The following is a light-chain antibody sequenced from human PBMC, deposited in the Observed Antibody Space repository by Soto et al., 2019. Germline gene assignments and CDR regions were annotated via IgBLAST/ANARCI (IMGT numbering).Light chain of an antibody. J-gene: IGLJ2*01. CDR1: SSDVGGYNY. V-gene: IGLV2-14*01. CDR2: DVS. CDR3: RSYTSSSHVV. Sequence: QSALTQPASVSGSPGQSITISCTGTSSDVGGYNYVSWYQQQPGKAPKLMIYDVSNRPSGVSNRFSGSKSGNTASLTISGIQDENEDDYYCRSYTSSSHVVFGGGTQLNVL.